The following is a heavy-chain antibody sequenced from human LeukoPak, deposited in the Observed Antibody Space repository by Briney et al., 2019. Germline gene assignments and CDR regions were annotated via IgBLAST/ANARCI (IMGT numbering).Heavy chain of an antibody. J-gene: IGHJ3*02. CDR3: ARVRLGYCSSTSCRAAFDI. CDR1: GYTFTGYY. CDR2: INPNSGGT. V-gene: IGHV1-2*02. Sequence: ASVKVSCKASGYTFTGYYMHWVRQAPGQGLEWMGWINPNSGGTNYAQKFQGRVTMTRDTSISTASMELSRLRSDDTAVYYCARVRLGYCSSTSCRAAFDIWGQGTMVTVSS. D-gene: IGHD2-2*01.